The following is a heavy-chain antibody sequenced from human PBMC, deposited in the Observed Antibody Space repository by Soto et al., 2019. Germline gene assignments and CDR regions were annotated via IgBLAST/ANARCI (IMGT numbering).Heavy chain of an antibody. CDR3: ARDSNPCGVVVRGPEKQKYGMDV. Sequence: ASVKVSCKASNYPFTSYGFAWVRQAPGHGLQWLGRISGYNNNADYAQEFQGRVTMTTDTSTKTDVMELRSLTSDDTGVYYCARDSNPCGVVVRGPEKQKYGMDVWGQGTTVTVSS. J-gene: IGHJ6*02. V-gene: IGHV1-18*01. CDR1: NYPFTSYG. CDR2: ISGYNNNA. D-gene: IGHD3-3*01.